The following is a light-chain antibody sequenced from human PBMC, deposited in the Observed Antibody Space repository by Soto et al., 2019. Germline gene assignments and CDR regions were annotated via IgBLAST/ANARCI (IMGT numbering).Light chain of an antibody. CDR3: YSYAGRNIWV. CDR1: GSDIATFNY. Sequence: QSALAQPASMSGSPGQSITISCTGSGSDIATFNYVSWYQQYPGKAPKLLIYQVTSRASGVSHRFSGSKSGNTAALTISGLQADDEAVYYCYSYAGRNIWVFGGGTKLTVL. CDR2: QVT. J-gene: IGLJ3*02. V-gene: IGLV2-14*01.